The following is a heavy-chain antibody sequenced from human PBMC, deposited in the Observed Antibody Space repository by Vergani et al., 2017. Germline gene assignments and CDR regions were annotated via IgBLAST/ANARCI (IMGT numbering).Heavy chain of an antibody. Sequence: QVQLQESGPGLVKPSETLSLTCTVSGGSISSYYWSWIRQPPGKGLEWIGYIHYSGSTNYNPSLKSRVTISVDKSKNQFSLKLSSVTAADSAVYYCAMVYYFWSGFDYYYYMDVWGKGTTVTVSS. D-gene: IGHD3-3*01. CDR3: AMVYYFWSGFDYYYYMDV. J-gene: IGHJ6*03. V-gene: IGHV4-59*01. CDR1: GGSISSYY. CDR2: IHYSGST.